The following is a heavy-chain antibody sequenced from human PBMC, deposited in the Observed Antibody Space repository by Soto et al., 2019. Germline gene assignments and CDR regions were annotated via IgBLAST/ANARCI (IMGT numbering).Heavy chain of an antibody. Sequence: QVQLVQSGAEVKKPGSSVKVSCKASGGTFGSYAISWVRQAPGQGLEWMGGIIPIPGTANYAQKFQGRVTIAADEYTSTAYMELSSLRSEDTAVYYCARSQGSSTSLEIYDYYYYGMEVWGQGTKVTVSS. CDR2: IIPIPGTA. CDR3: ARSQGSSTSLEIYDYYYYGMEV. CDR1: GGTFGSYA. V-gene: IGHV1-69*01. D-gene: IGHD2-2*01. J-gene: IGHJ6*02.